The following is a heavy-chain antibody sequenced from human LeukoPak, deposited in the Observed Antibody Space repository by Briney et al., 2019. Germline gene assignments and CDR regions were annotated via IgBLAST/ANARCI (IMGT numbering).Heavy chain of an antibody. CDR2: INPKNGDT. Sequence: ASVKVSCKASGYTFTGYYIHWVRQAPGQGLEWMGWINPKNGDTNYAQKFRGRVAMTRDTSISTAYMELSRVRSDDTAVFYCAKRSSSSWTEYFQHWGQGTLVTVSS. V-gene: IGHV1-2*02. D-gene: IGHD6-13*01. J-gene: IGHJ1*01. CDR3: AKRSSSSWTEYFQH. CDR1: GYTFTGYY.